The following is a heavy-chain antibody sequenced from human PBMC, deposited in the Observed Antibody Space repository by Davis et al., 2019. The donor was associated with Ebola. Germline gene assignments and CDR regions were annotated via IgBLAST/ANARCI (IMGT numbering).Heavy chain of an antibody. CDR1: GFTFSSYA. J-gene: IGHJ3*02. CDR2: ISISSAFI. V-gene: IGHV3-21*01. CDR3: AGGESGWDASDI. Sequence: PGGSLRLSCAASGFTFSSYAMTWVRQAPGQGLEWVSSISISSAFIYYADSVKGRFTVSRDNAKNSLSLQMNSLRAEDTAVYYCAGGESGWDASDIWGRGTMVTVSS. D-gene: IGHD6-19*01.